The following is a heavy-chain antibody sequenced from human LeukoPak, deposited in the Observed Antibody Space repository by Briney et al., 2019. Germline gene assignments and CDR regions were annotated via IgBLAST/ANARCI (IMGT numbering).Heavy chain of an antibody. Sequence: SETLSLTCTVSGGSISSYYWSWIPQPPGKGLEWIGYIYYSGSTNYNPSLKSRVTISVDTSKNQFSLKLSSVTAADTAVYYCAKSGSSSWYEVPDYWGQGTLVTVSS. J-gene: IGHJ4*02. CDR3: AKSGSSSWYEVPDY. D-gene: IGHD6-13*01. CDR1: GGSISSYY. CDR2: IYYSGST. V-gene: IGHV4-59*01.